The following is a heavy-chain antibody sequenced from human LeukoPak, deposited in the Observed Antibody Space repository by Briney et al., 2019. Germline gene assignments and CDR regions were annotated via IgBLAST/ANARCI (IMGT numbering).Heavy chain of an antibody. J-gene: IGHJ6*02. Sequence: SVKVSCKASGGTFSSYAISWVRQAPGQGLEWMGRIIPIFGIANYAQKFQGRVTITADKSTSTAYMELSSLRSEDTAVYYCARGLELRPYYYGMDVWGQGTTVTVSS. CDR1: GGTFSSYA. V-gene: IGHV1-69*04. CDR3: ARGLELRPYYYGMDV. D-gene: IGHD1-7*01. CDR2: IIPIFGIA.